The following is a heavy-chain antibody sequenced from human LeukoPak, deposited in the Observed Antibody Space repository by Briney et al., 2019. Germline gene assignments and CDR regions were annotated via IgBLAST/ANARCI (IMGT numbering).Heavy chain of an antibody. CDR2: ISSSGSLI. CDR3: AKVRSHYYDSSGHPKYYFDY. V-gene: IGHV3-48*03. Sequence: GGSLRLSCAASGFTFSSYEMNWVRQAPRKGLQWVSYISSSGSLIYYADSVKGRFTISRDNSKNTLYLQMNSLRAEDTAVYYCAKVRSHYYDSSGHPKYYFDYWGQGTLVTVSS. J-gene: IGHJ4*02. D-gene: IGHD3-22*01. CDR1: GFTFSSYE.